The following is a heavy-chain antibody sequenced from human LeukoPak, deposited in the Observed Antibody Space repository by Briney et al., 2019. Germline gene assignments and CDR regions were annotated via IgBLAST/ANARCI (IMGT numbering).Heavy chain of an antibody. Sequence: GGSLRLSCAASGFTFSSYGMNWVRRAPGKGLEWVSSISTSSSYISYADSVKGRFTISRDNAKNSLHLQMNSLRAEDTAVYYCARDGGIAARPDYYYYYMDVWGKGTTVTVSS. D-gene: IGHD6-6*01. CDR1: GFTFSSYG. V-gene: IGHV3-21*01. J-gene: IGHJ6*03. CDR2: ISTSSSYI. CDR3: ARDGGIAARPDYYYYYMDV.